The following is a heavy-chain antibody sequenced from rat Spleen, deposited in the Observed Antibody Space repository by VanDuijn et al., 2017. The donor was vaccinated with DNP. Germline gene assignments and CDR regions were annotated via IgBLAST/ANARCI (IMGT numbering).Heavy chain of an antibody. J-gene: IGHJ3*01. V-gene: IGHV5-20*01. CDR2: IVHDGSRT. Sequence: EVQLVESGGGLVQPGRSLKLSCAASGFTFSDYYMAWVRQAPTKGLEWVASIVHDGSRTYYRDSVKGRFTISRDNPKNTQYLQMDSLRSEDTATYYCTTDAAYWGQGTLVTVSS. CDR3: TTDAAY. CDR1: GFTFSDYY.